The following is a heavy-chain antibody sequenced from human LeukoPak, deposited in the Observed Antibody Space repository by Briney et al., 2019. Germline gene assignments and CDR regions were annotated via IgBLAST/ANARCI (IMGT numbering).Heavy chain of an antibody. D-gene: IGHD3-22*01. CDR1: GYSISSGYY. V-gene: IGHV4-38-2*02. CDR2: IYHSGST. Sequence: SETLSLTCTVSGYSISSGYYWGWIRQPPGKGLEWIGSIYHSGSTYYNPSLKSRVTISVDTSKNQFSLKLSSVTAADTAVYYCARDTYDSSGYSYTYWGQGTLVTVSS. J-gene: IGHJ4*02. CDR3: ARDTYDSSGYSYTY.